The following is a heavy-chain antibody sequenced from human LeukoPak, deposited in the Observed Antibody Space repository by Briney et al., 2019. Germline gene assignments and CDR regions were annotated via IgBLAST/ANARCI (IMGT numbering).Heavy chain of an antibody. V-gene: IGHV4-4*07. D-gene: IGHD5-12*01. Sequence: PSETLSLTCTVSGGSISSNYWSWIRQPAGKGLEWIGRIYSSGSTNYNPSLKSRITMSIDTSKNQFSLKLNSVTAADTAVYYCARVSGYDWESFYDYWGQGTLVTVSS. CDR2: IYSSGST. CDR1: GGSISSNY. CDR3: ARVSGYDWESFYDY. J-gene: IGHJ4*02.